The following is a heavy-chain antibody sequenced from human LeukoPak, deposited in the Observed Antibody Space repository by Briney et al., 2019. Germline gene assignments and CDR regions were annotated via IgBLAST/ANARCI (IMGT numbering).Heavy chain of an antibody. J-gene: IGHJ2*01. D-gene: IGHD1-26*01. CDR3: AREGRSVGAALSRYWYFDL. CDR1: GGSISSSSYN. CDR2: INHSGST. V-gene: IGHV4-39*07. Sequence: PSETLSLTCTVSGGSISSSSYNRGWIRQPPGKGLEWIGEINHSGSTNYNPSLKSRVTISVDTSKNQFSLKLSSVTAADTAVYYCAREGRSVGAALSRYWYFDLWGRGTLVTVSS.